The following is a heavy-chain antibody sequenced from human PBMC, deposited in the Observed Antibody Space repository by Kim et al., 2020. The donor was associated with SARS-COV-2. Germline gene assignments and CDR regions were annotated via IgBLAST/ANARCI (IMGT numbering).Heavy chain of an antibody. J-gene: IGHJ6*02. Sequence: YTQKVQGGVTITADKSTSTAYMELSSLRTEDTAVYYCARDMQYSSGMDVWGQGTTVTVSS. D-gene: IGHD6-6*01. CDR3: ARDMQYSSGMDV. V-gene: IGHV1-69*04.